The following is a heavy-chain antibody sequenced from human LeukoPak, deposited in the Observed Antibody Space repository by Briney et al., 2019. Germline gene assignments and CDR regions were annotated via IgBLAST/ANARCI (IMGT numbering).Heavy chain of an antibody. J-gene: IGHJ6*02. CDR2: ISSSSSTI. CDR3: AGTITGLAYGMDV. Sequence: GGSLRLSCAASGFTFSSYSMNWVRQAPGKGLEWVSYISSSSSTIYYADSVKGRFTISRDNAKNSLYLRMNSLRDEDTAVYYCAGTITGLAYGMDVWGQGTTVTVSS. CDR1: GFTFSSYS. D-gene: IGHD5-12*01. V-gene: IGHV3-48*02.